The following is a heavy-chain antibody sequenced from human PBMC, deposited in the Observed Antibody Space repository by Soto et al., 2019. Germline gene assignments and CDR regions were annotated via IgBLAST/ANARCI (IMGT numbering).Heavy chain of an antibody. CDR1: GGTFNSYT. CDR2: IIPILDMT. D-gene: IGHD2-2*01. Sequence: QVQLVQSAAEMKKPGSSVKVSCKASGGTFNSYTFSWVRQAPGQGLEWMGRIIPILDMTTYSQSFQGRVTITAEKFTNTVYMELSSLTSEDTALYFCAARSCSTSTCFLPGHYWGQGTLVAVSS. V-gene: IGHV1-69*02. CDR3: AARSCSTSTCFLPGHY. J-gene: IGHJ4*02.